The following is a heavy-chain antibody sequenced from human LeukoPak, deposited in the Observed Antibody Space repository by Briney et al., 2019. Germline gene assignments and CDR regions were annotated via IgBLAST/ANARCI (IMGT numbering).Heavy chain of an antibody. CDR2: ISSSSSYI. CDR1: GFTFSSYS. Sequence: PGGSLRFSCAASGFTFSSYSMNWVRQAPGKGLEWVSSISSSSSYIYYADSVKGRFTISRDNAKNSLYLQMNSLRAEDTAVYYCARDLGDYSNYYPTPPLFDYWGQGTLVTVSS. J-gene: IGHJ4*02. V-gene: IGHV3-21*01. CDR3: ARDLGDYSNYYPTPPLFDY. D-gene: IGHD4-11*01.